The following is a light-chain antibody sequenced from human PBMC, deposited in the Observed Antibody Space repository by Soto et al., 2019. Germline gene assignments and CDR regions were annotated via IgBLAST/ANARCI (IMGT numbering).Light chain of an antibody. CDR1: RSVGVY. CDR3: QQYYSSWT. CDR2: DAS. Sequence: EIVLTQSPATVSLSPGERATLSCRASRSVGVYFAWYQQKPGQAPRLLIYDASNRATGIPARFSGSGSGTDFTLTISTLEPEDFAVYYCQQYYSSWTFGQGTKVEIK. V-gene: IGKV3-11*01. J-gene: IGKJ1*01.